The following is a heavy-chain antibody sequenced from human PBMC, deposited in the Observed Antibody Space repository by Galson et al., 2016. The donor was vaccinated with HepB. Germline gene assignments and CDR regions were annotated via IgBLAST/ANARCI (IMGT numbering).Heavy chain of an antibody. V-gene: IGHV3-30-3*01. CDR2: TSYDGSNK. CDR1: GFTYSRYA. Sequence: SLRLSCAAPGFTYSRYAMNWVRHAPGKGLEWVAVTSYDGSNKYYADSVKGRFTISRDNSNKTLYLQMNSLRVEDTAVYYCARGRPVARSFIYDYWGQGTLVTVSS. CDR3: ARGRPVARSFIYDY. J-gene: IGHJ4*02. D-gene: IGHD6-19*01.